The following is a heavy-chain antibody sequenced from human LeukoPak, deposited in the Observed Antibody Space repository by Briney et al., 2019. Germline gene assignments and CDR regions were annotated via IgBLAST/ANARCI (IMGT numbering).Heavy chain of an antibody. CDR2: IYPGGSET. D-gene: IGHD3-10*01. J-gene: IGHJ4*02. CDR3: AREAYGSGSPLDY. Sequence: GESLKISCKGSGYSYTSYWIGWVRQMPGKRLEWMGIIYPGGSETRYSPSFQGQVTTSADKSISTAYLQWSSLKASDTAMYYCAREAYGSGSPLDYWGQGTLVTVSS. V-gene: IGHV5-51*01. CDR1: GYSYTSYW.